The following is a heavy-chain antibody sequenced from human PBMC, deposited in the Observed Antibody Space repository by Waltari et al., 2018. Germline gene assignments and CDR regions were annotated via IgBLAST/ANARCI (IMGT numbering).Heavy chain of an antibody. CDR2: MGGSGGNT. CDR1: GLPFSTYA. CDR3: AKGRWYFDF. V-gene: IGHV3-23*01. J-gene: IGHJ4*02. Sequence: EVQLLESGGGLVQPGGSLRLSCASSGLPFSTYAMSWVRQAPGRGLEGVSGMGGSGGNTYYADSVKDRFTISRDNSRNTLFLQMNRLRAEDTAVYYCAKGRWYFDFWGRGTLVTVPS.